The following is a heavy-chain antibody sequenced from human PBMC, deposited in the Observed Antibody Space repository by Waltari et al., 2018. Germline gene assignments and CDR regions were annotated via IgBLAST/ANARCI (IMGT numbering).Heavy chain of an antibody. D-gene: IGHD6-19*01. Sequence: EVQLVQSGAEVKKPGESLRISCKASGYSLTSYRISWVRQVPGKGLEWMGRIGPADSYINYSPSFQGHITISADKSIATAYLQWVSLKASDTAMYYCARTWGQWLNFAASDYWGQGSLVTVSS. CDR2: IGPADSYI. CDR3: ARTWGQWLNFAASDY. V-gene: IGHV5-10-1*03. CDR1: GYSLTSYR. J-gene: IGHJ4*02.